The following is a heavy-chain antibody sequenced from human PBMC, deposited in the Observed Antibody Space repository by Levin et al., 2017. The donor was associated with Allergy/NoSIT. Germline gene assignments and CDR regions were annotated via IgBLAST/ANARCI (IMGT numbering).Heavy chain of an antibody. CDR2: INPSGGGT. J-gene: IGHJ4*02. CDR1: GYTFPTYY. Sequence: GASVKVSCKASGYTFPTYYIHWVRQAPGQGLEWMGIINPSGGGTSYAQKFQGRVTMTSDTSTSTVYMDLRSLRSEDTAMYYCARGSFSDGRPYNFDSWGQGTLVTVSS. D-gene: IGHD1-1*01. CDR3: ARGSFSDGRPYNFDS. V-gene: IGHV1-46*01.